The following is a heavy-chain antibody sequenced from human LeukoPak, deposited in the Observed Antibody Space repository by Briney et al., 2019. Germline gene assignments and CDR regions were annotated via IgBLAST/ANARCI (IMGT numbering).Heavy chain of an antibody. CDR3: AREKDYYDSSAFDI. D-gene: IGHD3-22*01. J-gene: IGHJ3*02. CDR2: IYHSGST. V-gene: IGHV4-38-2*02. Sequence: PSETLSLTCTVSGYSISSGYYWGWIRQPPGKGLEWIGSIYHSGSTYYSPSLKSRVTISVDTSKNQFSLKLSSVTAADTAVYYCAREKDYYDSSAFDIWGQGTMVTVSS. CDR1: GYSISSGYY.